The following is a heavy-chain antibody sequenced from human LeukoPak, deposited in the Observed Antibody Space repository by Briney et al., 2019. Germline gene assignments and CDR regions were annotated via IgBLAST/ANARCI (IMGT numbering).Heavy chain of an antibody. Sequence: ASVKVSCKASGYTFTGYYMHWVRQAPGQGLEWMGWINPNSGGTNYAQKFQGRVTMTRDTSISTAYMELSRLRSDDTAEYYCARAFGYYGSGSYYYYYMDVWGKGTTVTVSS. J-gene: IGHJ6*03. V-gene: IGHV1-2*02. CDR1: GYTFTGYY. CDR3: ARAFGYYGSGSYYYYYMDV. CDR2: INPNSGGT. D-gene: IGHD3-10*01.